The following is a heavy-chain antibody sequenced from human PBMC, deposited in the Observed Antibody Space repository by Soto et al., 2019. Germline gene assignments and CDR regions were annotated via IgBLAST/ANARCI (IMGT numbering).Heavy chain of an antibody. J-gene: IGHJ4*03. Sequence: PXETLCLTCTLSGGSVRAPDWWNWVRQSPDKGLEWIAEVHISGHSNYNPSLRSRVSVSIDSSKNQFYLNLNSVTAADTAIYYCARVRQGCSANNCYVDHWGQGTQVTVSS. V-gene: IGHV4-4*02. CDR1: GGSVRAPDW. D-gene: IGHD1-1*01. CDR3: ARVRQGCSANNCYVDH. CDR2: VHISGHS.